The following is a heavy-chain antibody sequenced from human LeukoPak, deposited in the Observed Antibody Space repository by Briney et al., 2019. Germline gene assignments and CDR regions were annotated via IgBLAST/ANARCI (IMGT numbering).Heavy chain of an antibody. J-gene: IGHJ4*02. CDR3: ARGHLWDTYYDSSGYYGGYFDY. D-gene: IGHD3-22*01. Sequence: PSQTLSLTCTVSGGSISSGSYYWSWIRQPAGKGLEWIGRIYTSGSTNYNPSLKSRVTISVDTSKNQFSLKLSSVTAADTAVYYCARGHLWDTYYDSSGYYGGYFDYWGQGTLVTVSS. CDR1: GGSISSGSYY. V-gene: IGHV4-61*02. CDR2: IYTSGST.